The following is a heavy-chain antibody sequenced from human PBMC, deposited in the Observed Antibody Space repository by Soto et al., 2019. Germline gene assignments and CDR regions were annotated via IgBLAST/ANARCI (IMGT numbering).Heavy chain of an antibody. D-gene: IGHD2-8*01. CDR2: ISGYNGDT. V-gene: IGHV1-18*01. CDR1: GYAVTRYG. Sequence: ASVKVSWKASGYAVTRYGISWVRQAPGQGLEWMGWISGYNGDTNYAQKFQGRVSMTIDTSTTTAYMELRSLRSDDTAVYYCAKNGQPPYYYYGLDVWG. CDR3: AKNGQPPYYYYGLDV. J-gene: IGHJ6*02.